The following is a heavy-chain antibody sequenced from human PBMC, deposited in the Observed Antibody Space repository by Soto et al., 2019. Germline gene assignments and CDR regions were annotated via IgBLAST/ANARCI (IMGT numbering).Heavy chain of an antibody. D-gene: IGHD2-8*01. J-gene: IGHJ4*02. V-gene: IGHV4-31*03. Sequence: QVQLQESGPGLVKPSQTLSLTCTVSGGSISSGGYYWSWIRQHPGKGLEWIGYIYYSGSTYYNPSLKSRVTLAVDTSKNQSSRKLSAVTAADTAVYYCARGLVYCTKGVCLNAGNFDYWGQGTLVTVSS. CDR3: ARGLVYCTKGVCLNAGNFDY. CDR2: IYYSGST. CDR1: GGSISSGGYY.